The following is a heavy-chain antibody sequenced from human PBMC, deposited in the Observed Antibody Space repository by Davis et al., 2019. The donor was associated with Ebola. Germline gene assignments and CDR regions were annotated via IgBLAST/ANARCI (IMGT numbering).Heavy chain of an antibody. CDR2: FDPEDGET. J-gene: IGHJ4*02. D-gene: IGHD3-3*01. CDR3: ATGGPVSDFWSGSTY. CDR1: GYTFTSYG. Sequence: AASVKVSCKASGYTFTSYGISWVRQAPGKGLEWMGGFDPEDGETIYAQKFQGRLTMTEDTSTDTAYMELSSLRSEDTAVYYCATGGPVSDFWSGSTYWGQGTLVTVSS. V-gene: IGHV1-24*01.